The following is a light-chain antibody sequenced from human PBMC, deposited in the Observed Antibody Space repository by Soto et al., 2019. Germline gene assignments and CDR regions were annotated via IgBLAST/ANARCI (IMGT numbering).Light chain of an antibody. CDR3: LQYYDDPLT. Sequence: DIQLTQSPSTLSAYVGDRVTITCRASQRIASAVAWYQQRPGKAPNLLIYQASSLESGVPSRFSGSGSGAEFTLTFTSLQSDDFATYFCLQYYDDPLTFGTGTKVEI. J-gene: IGKJ4*01. V-gene: IGKV1-5*03. CDR1: QRIASA. CDR2: QAS.